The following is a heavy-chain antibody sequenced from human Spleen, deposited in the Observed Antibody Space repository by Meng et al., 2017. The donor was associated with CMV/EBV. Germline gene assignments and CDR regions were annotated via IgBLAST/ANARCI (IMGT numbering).Heavy chain of an antibody. J-gene: IGHJ4*02. V-gene: IGHV3-20*04. D-gene: IGHD3-22*01. CDR2: INWNGGST. Sequence: LSLTCAASGFTFDDYGMSWVRQAPGKGLEWVSGINWNGGSTGYADSVKGRFTISRDNAKNSLYLQMNSLRADDTAFYYCARGHSTGYFRFDYWGQGTLVTVSS. CDR3: ARGHSTGYFRFDY. CDR1: GFTFDDYG.